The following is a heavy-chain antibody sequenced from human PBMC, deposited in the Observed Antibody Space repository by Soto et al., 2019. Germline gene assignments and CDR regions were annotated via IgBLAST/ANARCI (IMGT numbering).Heavy chain of an antibody. Sequence: GGSLRLYCAASGFTFSSYSMNWVRQAPGKGLEWVSYISSSSSTIYYADSVKGRFTISRDNAKNSLYLQMNSLRDEDTAVYYCARELGYCSSTSCYKTFDYWGQGTLVTVSS. V-gene: IGHV3-48*02. CDR2: ISSSSSTI. CDR1: GFTFSSYS. D-gene: IGHD2-2*02. J-gene: IGHJ4*02. CDR3: ARELGYCSSTSCYKTFDY.